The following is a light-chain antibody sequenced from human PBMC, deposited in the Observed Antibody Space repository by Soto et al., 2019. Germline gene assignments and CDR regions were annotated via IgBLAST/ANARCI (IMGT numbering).Light chain of an antibody. V-gene: IGKV3-20*01. Sequence: GERATLSCRASQRVSSSYLAWYQQKPGQAPRLLIYGASTRATGIPDRFSGSGSGTDFTLTIGRLEPEDFAVYFCQRYGSSPPFTFGQGTKVDNK. CDR2: GAS. J-gene: IGKJ2*01. CDR3: QRYGSSPPFT. CDR1: QRVSSSY.